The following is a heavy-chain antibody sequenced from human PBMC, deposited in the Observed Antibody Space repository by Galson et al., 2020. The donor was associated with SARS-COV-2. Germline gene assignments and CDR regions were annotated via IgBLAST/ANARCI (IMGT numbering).Heavy chain of an antibody. V-gene: IGHV3-20*04. CDR2: INWNGGST. J-gene: IGHJ4*02. CDR1: GFTFDDYG. CDR3: ARAVYGGNRGADR. Sequence: GSLRLSCAASGFTFDDYGISWVRQAPGKGLEWVSGINWNGGSTGYADSVKGRFTIPRYNAKNSLYLQMNSLRAEDTALYYCARAVYGGNRGADRWCQGTLVTVSS. D-gene: IGHD2-15*01.